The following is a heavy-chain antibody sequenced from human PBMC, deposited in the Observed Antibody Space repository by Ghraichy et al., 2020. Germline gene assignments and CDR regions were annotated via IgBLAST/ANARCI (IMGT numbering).Heavy chain of an antibody. CDR3: ARDPLSWFDP. CDR2: IYYSGST. V-gene: IGHV4-59*01. Sequence: SETLSLTCTVSGGSISRYYWSWIRQPPGKGLEWIGYIYYSGSTNYNPSLKSRVTISVDTSKNQFSLKLSSVTAADTAVYYCARDPLSWFDPWGQGTLVTVSS. CDR1: GGSISRYY. J-gene: IGHJ5*02.